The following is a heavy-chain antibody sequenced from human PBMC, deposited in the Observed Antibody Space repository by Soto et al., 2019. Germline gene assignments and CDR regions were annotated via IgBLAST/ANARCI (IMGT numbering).Heavy chain of an antibody. V-gene: IGHV1-69*02. CDR1: GGTFSSYT. CDR2: IIPILGIA. CDR3: ARVGMVVAATNSIWFDP. J-gene: IGHJ5*02. Sequence: ASVKVSCKASGGTFSSYTISWVRQAPGQGLEWMGRIIPILGIANYAQKFQGRVTITADKSTSTAYMELSSLRSEDTAVYYCARVGMVVAATNSIWFDPWGQGTLVTVSS. D-gene: IGHD2-15*01.